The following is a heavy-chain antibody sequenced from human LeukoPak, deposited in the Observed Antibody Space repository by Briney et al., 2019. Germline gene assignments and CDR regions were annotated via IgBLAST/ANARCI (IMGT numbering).Heavy chain of an antibody. Sequence: SETLSLTCTVSGGSISSYYWSWIRQPPGKGLEWIGYIYYSGSTNYNPSLKSRVTISVDTSKNQFSLKLSSVTAADTAVYYCARGRLYYYDSSGYSYWGQGTLVTVSS. D-gene: IGHD3-22*01. V-gene: IGHV4-59*12. CDR3: ARGRLYYYDSSGYSY. J-gene: IGHJ4*02. CDR2: IYYSGST. CDR1: GGSISSYY.